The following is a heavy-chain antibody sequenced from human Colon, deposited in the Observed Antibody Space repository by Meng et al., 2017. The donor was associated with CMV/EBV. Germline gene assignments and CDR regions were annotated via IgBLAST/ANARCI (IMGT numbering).Heavy chain of an antibody. J-gene: IGHJ5*02. CDR3: AKGTTQWLDQGARFDP. CDR1: GFTFSSYA. Sequence: SGFTFSSYAMSWVRQAPGKGLEWVSAISGSGGSTYYADSVKGRFTISRDNSKNTLYLQMNSLRAEDTAVYYCAKGTTQWLDQGARFDPWGQGTLVTVSS. D-gene: IGHD6-19*01. CDR2: ISGSGGST. V-gene: IGHV3-23*01.